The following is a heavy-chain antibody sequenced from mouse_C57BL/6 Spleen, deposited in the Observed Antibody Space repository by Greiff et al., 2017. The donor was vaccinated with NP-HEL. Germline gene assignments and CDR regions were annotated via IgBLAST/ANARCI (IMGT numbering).Heavy chain of an antibody. D-gene: IGHD2-4*01. J-gene: IGHJ3*01. CDR1: GYTFTSYW. CDR3: ARDYDYDGEAY. Sequence: VQLQQSGAELVKPGASVKLSCKASGYTFTSYWMHWVKQRPGQGLEWIGMIHPNSGSTNYNEKFKSKATLTVDKSSSTAYMQLSSLTSEDSAVYYCARDYDYDGEAYWGQGTLVTVPA. V-gene: IGHV1-64*01. CDR2: IHPNSGST.